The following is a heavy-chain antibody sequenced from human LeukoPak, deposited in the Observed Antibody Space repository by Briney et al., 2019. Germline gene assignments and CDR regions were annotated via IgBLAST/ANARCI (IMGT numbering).Heavy chain of an antibody. J-gene: IGHJ4*02. CDR3: AKASAMIVVVSKHFDY. V-gene: IGHV3-23*01. CDR1: GFTFSSYA. Sequence: GGSLRLSCAASGFTFSSYAMSWVRQAPGKGLEWVSTISGSTSSTYYADSVKGRFTISRDNSKNTLYLQMNSLRAEDTAVYYCAKASAMIVVVSKHFDYWGQGTLVTVSS. CDR2: ISGSTSST. D-gene: IGHD3-22*01.